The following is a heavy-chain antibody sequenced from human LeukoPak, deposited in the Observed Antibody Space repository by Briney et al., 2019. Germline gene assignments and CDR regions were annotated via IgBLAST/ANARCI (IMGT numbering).Heavy chain of an antibody. J-gene: IGHJ3*02. CDR3: ATAESGYSNGYPNWGAFDI. V-gene: IGHV1-2*06. CDR2: INPNSGGT. D-gene: IGHD5-18*01. CDR1: GYTFTGYY. Sequence: ASVKVSCKASGYTFTGYYMHWVRQAPGQGLEWMGRINPNSGGTNYAQKFQGRVTMTRDTSISTAYMELSRLRSEDAAVYYCATAESGYSNGYPNWGAFDIRGQGTMVTVSS.